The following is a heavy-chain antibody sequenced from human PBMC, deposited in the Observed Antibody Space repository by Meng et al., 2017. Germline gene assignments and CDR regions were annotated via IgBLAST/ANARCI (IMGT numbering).Heavy chain of an antibody. D-gene: IGHD3-10*01. CDR3: ARGTPGRSYSDY. J-gene: IGHJ4*02. Sequence: QVQPVQSGPEVKKPGASVKVPCKASDYTFTGYGVSWVRQAPGQGREWMAWLGAHDGDTSHAPKFQGRVTVSADRPTATAYVELRSLRSDDTAVYYCARGTPGRSYSDYWGQGTLVTVSS. CDR2: LGAHDGDT. V-gene: IGHV1-18*01. CDR1: DYTFTGYG.